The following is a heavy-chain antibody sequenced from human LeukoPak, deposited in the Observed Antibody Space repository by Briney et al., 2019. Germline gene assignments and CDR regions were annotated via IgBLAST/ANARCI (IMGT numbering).Heavy chain of an antibody. CDR1: GFTFSSYS. J-gene: IGHJ4*02. Sequence: GGSLRLSCAASGFTFSSYSMNWVRQAPGKGLEWVSYISSSSGTIYYADSVKGRFTISRDNAKNSLHLQMNSLRDEDTAVYYCARVWGYRNGFDYWGQGTLVTVSS. CDR2: ISSSSGTI. CDR3: ARVWGYRNGFDY. V-gene: IGHV3-48*02. D-gene: IGHD5-12*01.